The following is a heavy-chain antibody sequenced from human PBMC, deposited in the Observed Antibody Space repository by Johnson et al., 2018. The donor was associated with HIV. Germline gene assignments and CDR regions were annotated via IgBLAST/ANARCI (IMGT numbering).Heavy chain of an antibody. CDR1: GFTFDDYA. CDR2: IYSGGST. Sequence: VQLVESGGGLVQPGRSLRLSCAASGFTFDDYAMHWVRQAPGKGLEWVSVIYSGGSTYYADSVKGQFTISRDNSKNTLYLQMNSLRAEDTAVYYCAKWTPSLRPAFDIWGQGTMVTVSS. D-gene: IGHD3/OR15-3a*01. CDR3: AKWTPSLRPAFDI. V-gene: IGHV3-23*03. J-gene: IGHJ3*02.